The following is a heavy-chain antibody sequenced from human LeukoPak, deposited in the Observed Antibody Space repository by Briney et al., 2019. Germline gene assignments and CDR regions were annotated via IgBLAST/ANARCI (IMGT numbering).Heavy chain of an antibody. CDR2: ISGSGGST. CDR3: APLSTGIVGATTSFDY. V-gene: IGHV3-23*01. Sequence: GGSLRLSCAASDFTFSSYAMNWVRQAPGKGLEWVSAISGSGGSTYYADSVKGRFTISRDNSKNTLYLQMNSLRAEDTAVYYCAPLSTGIVGATTSFDYWGQGTLVTVSS. J-gene: IGHJ4*02. D-gene: IGHD1-26*01. CDR1: DFTFSSYA.